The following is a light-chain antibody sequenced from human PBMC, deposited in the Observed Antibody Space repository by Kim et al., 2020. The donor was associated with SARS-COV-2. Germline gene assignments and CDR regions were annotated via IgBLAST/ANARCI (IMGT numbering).Light chain of an antibody. V-gene: IGLV1-47*01. CDR3: AAWDDSLSVHYV. CDR1: RSNIGSNY. CDR2: ENY. Sequence: RVTLSCSGSRSNIGSNYVYWYQQLPGAAPKRLIYENYQRPSGVPDRFSGSKSGTSASLAISGLRSEDEADYYCAAWDDSLSVHYVFGTGTKVTVL. J-gene: IGLJ1*01.